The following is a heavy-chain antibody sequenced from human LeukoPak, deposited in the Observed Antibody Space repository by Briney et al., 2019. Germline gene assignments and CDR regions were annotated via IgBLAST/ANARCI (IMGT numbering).Heavy chain of an antibody. CDR1: GFTLSSYA. CDR2: ISGSGGST. D-gene: IGHD5-12*01. Sequence: GGSLRLSCAASGFTLSSYAMSWVRQAPEKGLEWVSTISGSGGSTFYTDSVKGRFTISRDNSKITLYLQMNSLRAEDTAVYYCAKSYNGYESKPDYWGQGTLVTVSS. CDR3: AKSYNGYESKPDY. V-gene: IGHV3-23*01. J-gene: IGHJ4*02.